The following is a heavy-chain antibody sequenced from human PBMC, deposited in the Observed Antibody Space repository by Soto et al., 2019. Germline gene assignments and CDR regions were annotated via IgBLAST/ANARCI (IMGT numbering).Heavy chain of an antibody. CDR3: ARDNSYGSGRNFDC. D-gene: IGHD3-10*01. CDR2: IWYDGSEK. V-gene: IGHV3-33*01. J-gene: IGHJ4*02. CDR1: GFTFSSYG. Sequence: GGSLRLSCAASGFTFSSYGMHWVRQAPGKGLEWVAVIWYDGSEKYFVDSVKGRFTISRDNSKNTVYLQMKSLRAEDTAVYYCARDNSYGSGRNFDCWGQGTLVTVSS.